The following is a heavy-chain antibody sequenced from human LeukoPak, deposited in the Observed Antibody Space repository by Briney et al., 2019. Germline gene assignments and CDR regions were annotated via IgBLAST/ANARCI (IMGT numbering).Heavy chain of an antibody. J-gene: IGHJ4*02. CDR2: ISSSGSTI. D-gene: IGHD5-12*01. CDR1: GFTLSSYE. CDR3: ARDQVVATIPYFDY. V-gene: IGHV3-48*03. Sequence: GGSLRLSCAASGFTLSSYEMNCVRPPEREGLEWVSYISSSGSTIYYADSVKGRFTIPRDNAKNSLYLQMNSLRAEDTAVYYCARDQVVATIPYFDYWGQGTLVTVSS.